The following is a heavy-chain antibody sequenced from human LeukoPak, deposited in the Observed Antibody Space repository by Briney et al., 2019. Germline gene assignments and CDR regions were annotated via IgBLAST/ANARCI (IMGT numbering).Heavy chain of an antibody. CDR2: INAGNGNT. D-gene: IGHD3-22*01. CDR3: AGDSGIYYDSSGNNWFDP. V-gene: IGHV1-3*01. J-gene: IGHJ5*02. CDR1: GYTFTSYA. Sequence: ASVKVSCKASGYTFTSYAMHWVRQAPGQRLEWMGWINAGNGNTKYSQKFQGRATITRDTSASTAYMELSSLRSEDTAVYYCAGDSGIYYDSSGNNWFDPWGQGTLVTVSS.